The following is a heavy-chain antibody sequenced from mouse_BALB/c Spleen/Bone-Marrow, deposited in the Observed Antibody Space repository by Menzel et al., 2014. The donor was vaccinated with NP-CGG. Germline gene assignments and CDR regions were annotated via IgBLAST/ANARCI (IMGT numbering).Heavy chain of an antibody. V-gene: IGHV1-7*01. Sequence: VQLQQSGAELAKPGASVKMSCKASGYTFTSYWMHWVKQRPGQGLEWIGYINPSTGYTEYNQKFKDKATLTADKSSSTAYMQLSSLTAEDSAVYYRARDHPYYFDYWGQGTTLTVSS. J-gene: IGHJ2*01. CDR1: GYTFTSYW. CDR3: ARDHPYYFDY. CDR2: INPSTGYT.